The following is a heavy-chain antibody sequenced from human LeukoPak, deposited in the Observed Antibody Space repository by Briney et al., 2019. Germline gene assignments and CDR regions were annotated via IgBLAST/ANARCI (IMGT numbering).Heavy chain of an antibody. Sequence: SETLSLSCAVYGGSFSGYYCSWIRQPRGKGLEWLGDINHSGSTNYNPSLKSRVTISVDTSKNQFSLKLSSVTAADTAVYYCARGRRYSSSWYPLHYYYMDVWGKGTTVTVSS. CDR2: INHSGST. CDR1: GGSFSGYY. J-gene: IGHJ6*03. V-gene: IGHV4-34*01. CDR3: ARGRRYSSSWYPLHYYYMDV. D-gene: IGHD6-13*01.